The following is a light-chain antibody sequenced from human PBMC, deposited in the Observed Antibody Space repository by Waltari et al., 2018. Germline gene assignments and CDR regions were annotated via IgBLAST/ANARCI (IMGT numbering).Light chain of an antibody. V-gene: IGLV2-14*01. CDR2: DVT. Sequence: QSALTQPASVSGSPGQSITISCTGTSSAICGYSSVSWYQQHPGKAPKLMIYDVTKRPSGVSNRFSGSNSGSTASLTISGLQAEDEADYYCSSYKGSSTLYVFGTGTKVTVL. J-gene: IGLJ1*01. CDR1: SSAICGYSS. CDR3: SSYKGSSTLYV.